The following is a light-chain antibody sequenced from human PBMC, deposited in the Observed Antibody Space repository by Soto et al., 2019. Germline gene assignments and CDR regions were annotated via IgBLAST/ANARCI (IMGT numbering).Light chain of an antibody. CDR2: AAS. CDR1: QDIAIY. CDR3: QQLRMYPST. V-gene: IGKV1-9*01. J-gene: IGKJ4*01. Sequence: IQLTQSPSSLSASVGDRVTITCRASQDIAIYLAWYQRKPGEAPKLLIYAASTLYGGVPSRFSGSGSGTGFALTITSLQAEDFATYYCQQLRMYPSTFGGGTKVDIK.